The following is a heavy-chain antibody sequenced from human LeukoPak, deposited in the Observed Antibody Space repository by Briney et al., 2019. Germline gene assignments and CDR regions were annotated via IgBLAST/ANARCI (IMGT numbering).Heavy chain of an antibody. CDR1: GFTFSSYA. V-gene: IGHV3-23*01. CDR3: AKGGYCSSTSCYHNWFDP. CDR2: ISGSGGST. Sequence: GGSLRLSCAASGFTFSSYAMSWVRQAPGKGLEWVSAISGSGGSTYYADSVKGRFTISRDNFKNTLYLQMNSLRAEDTAVYYCAKGGYCSSTSCYHNWFDPWGQGTLVTVSS. J-gene: IGHJ5*02. D-gene: IGHD2-2*01.